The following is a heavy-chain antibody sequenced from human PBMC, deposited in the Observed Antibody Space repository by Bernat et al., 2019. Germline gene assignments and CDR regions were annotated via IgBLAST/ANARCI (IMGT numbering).Heavy chain of an antibody. CDR1: GCTFSNHA. V-gene: IGHV3-23*01. D-gene: IGHD1-7*01. CDR2: ISGNGIDT. CDR3: ANSATGTTFGSHY. Sequence: EVQLMESGGGLVQPGGSLRLSCAASGCTFSNHAMNWVRQAPGKGLEWVAGISGNGIDTYYADSVKGRFTSSRDNSKNTMYLQLNRLSAEDTAVYYCANSATGTTFGSHYWGQGTLVPVSS. J-gene: IGHJ4*02.